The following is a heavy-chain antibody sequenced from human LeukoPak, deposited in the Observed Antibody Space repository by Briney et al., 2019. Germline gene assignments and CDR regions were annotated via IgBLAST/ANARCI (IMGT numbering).Heavy chain of an antibody. J-gene: IGHJ4*02. CDR3: AKDAMIFGVSVCDY. CDR1: GFTFDDYA. Sequence: PGGSLRLSCAASGFTFDDYAMHWVRQAPGKGLEWVSLISWDGGSTYYADSVKGRFTISRDNSKNSLYLQMNSLRAEDTALYYCAKDAMIFGVSVCDYWGQGTLVTVSS. CDR2: ISWDGGST. V-gene: IGHV3-43D*04. D-gene: IGHD3-3*01.